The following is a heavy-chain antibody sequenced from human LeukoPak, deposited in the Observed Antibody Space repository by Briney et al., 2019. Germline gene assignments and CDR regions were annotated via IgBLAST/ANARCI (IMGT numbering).Heavy chain of an antibody. D-gene: IGHD3-9*01. V-gene: IGHV1-69*04. Sequence: SVKVSCKASGGTFSSYAISWVRQAPGQGLEWMGRIIPILGIANYAQKFQGRVTITADESTSTAYMELSSLRSEDTAVYYCARDRLYYDILTGYSGHDAFDIWGQGTMVTVSS. J-gene: IGHJ3*02. CDR1: GGTFSSYA. CDR3: ARDRLYYDILTGYSGHDAFDI. CDR2: IIPILGIA.